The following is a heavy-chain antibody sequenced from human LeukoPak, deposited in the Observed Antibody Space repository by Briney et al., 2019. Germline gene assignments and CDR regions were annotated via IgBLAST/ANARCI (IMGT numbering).Heavy chain of an antibody. D-gene: IGHD6-19*01. J-gene: IGHJ3*02. CDR1: GFTFSSYA. V-gene: IGHV3-23*01. CDR2: ISGSGGST. CDR3: AKDTGWAVANFIHDAFDI. Sequence: GGSLRLSCAASGFTFSSYAVSWVREAPGKGLGWVSAISGSGGSTYYADSVKGRFTISRDNSKNTLYLQMNSLRADDTAVYYCAKDTGWAVANFIHDAFDIWGQGTMVTVSS.